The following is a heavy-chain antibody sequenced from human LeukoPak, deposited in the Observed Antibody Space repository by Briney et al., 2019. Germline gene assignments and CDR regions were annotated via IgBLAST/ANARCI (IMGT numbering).Heavy chain of an antibody. CDR1: GFTFSSYW. D-gene: IGHD3-3*01. J-gene: IGHJ4*02. CDR3: ARESYDFWSGNVDY. CDR2: IKQDGSEK. Sequence: GGSLRLSCAASGFTFSSYWMGWVRQAPGKGLEWVANIKQDGSEKYYVDSVKGRFTISRDNAKNSLYLQMNSLRAEDTAVYYCARESYDFWSGNVDYWGQGTLVTVSS. V-gene: IGHV3-7*01.